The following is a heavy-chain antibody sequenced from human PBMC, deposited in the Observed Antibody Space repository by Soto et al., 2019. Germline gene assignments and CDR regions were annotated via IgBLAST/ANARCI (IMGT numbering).Heavy chain of an antibody. CDR2: ISSGGSYI. CDR3: VSRYCTSSRCYAFDV. V-gene: IGHV3-21*01. Sequence: GGSLRLSCAASGFTFSGYNMNWVRQAPGKGLDWVSSISSGGSYIYYPDSVRGRFTISRDNAKNSLYLQMNSLRPEDTAVYYCVSRYCTSSRCYAFDVWGQGTMVTVSS. CDR1: GFTFSGYN. J-gene: IGHJ3*01. D-gene: IGHD2-15*01.